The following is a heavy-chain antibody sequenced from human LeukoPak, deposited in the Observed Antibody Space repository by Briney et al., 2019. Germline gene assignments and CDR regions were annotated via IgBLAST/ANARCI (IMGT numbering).Heavy chain of an antibody. CDR3: ARDLELERNRWNYFES. CDR1: GGSISSFF. CDR2: INYRGSN. Sequence: PSETLSLTCTVSGGSISSFFWSWLRQPLGKGLEWLGCINYRGSNNYNPSLKSRVTISVDTSKQQFSLKLSSVTAADTAVYYCARDLELERNRWNYFESWGQGTLVTVSS. D-gene: IGHD1-1*01. V-gene: IGHV4-59*01. J-gene: IGHJ4*02.